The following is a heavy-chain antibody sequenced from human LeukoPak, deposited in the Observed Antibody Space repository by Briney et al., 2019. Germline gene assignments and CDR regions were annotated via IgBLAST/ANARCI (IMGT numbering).Heavy chain of an antibody. CDR2: IIPIFGTA. J-gene: IGHJ5*02. D-gene: IGHD4-17*01. CDR1: RGTFSSYA. CDR3: ARALMGDYLPLNWFDP. V-gene: IGHV1-69*13. Sequence: ASVKVSCKASRGTFSSYAISWVRQAPGQGLEWMGGIIPIFGTANYAQKFQGRVTITADESTSTAYMELSSLRSEDTAVYYCARALMGDYLPLNWFDPWGQGTLVTVSS.